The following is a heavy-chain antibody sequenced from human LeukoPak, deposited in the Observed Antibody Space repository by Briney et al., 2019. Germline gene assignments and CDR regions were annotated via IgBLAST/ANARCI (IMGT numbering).Heavy chain of an antibody. J-gene: IGHJ5*02. CDR1: GGSISSYY. D-gene: IGHD6-6*01. CDR3: ARVRSGSSGRPTRWFDP. V-gene: IGHV4-59*01. Sequence: SETLSLTCTVSGGSISSYYWSWIRQPPGKGLEWIGYIYYSGSTNYNPSLKGRVTISVDTSKNQFSLRLSSVTAADTAVYYCARVRSGSSGRPTRWFDPWGQGTLVTVSS. CDR2: IYYSGST.